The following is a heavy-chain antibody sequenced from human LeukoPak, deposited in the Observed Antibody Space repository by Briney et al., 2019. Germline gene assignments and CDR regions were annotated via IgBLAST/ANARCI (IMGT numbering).Heavy chain of an antibody. J-gene: IGHJ3*02. CDR3: ARYSGSSSWYGVNAFDI. V-gene: IGHV4-59*01. CDR2: IYYSGST. Sequence: SETLSLTCTVSGGSISSYYWSWIRQPPGKGLEWIGYIYYSGSTNYNPSLKNRVTISVDTSKNQFSLKLSSVTAADTAVYYCARYSGSSSWYGVNAFDIWGQGTMVTVSS. D-gene: IGHD6-13*01. CDR1: GGSISSYY.